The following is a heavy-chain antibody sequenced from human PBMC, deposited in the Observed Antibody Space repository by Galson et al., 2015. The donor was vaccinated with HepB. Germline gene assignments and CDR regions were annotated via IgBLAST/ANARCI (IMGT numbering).Heavy chain of an antibody. D-gene: IGHD2-2*01. V-gene: IGHV1-46*01. J-gene: IGHJ6*02. CDR1: GYTFTSYY. CDR2: INPSGGST. Sequence: SVKVSCKASGYTFTSYYMHWVRQAPGQGLEWMGIINPSGGSTSYAQKFQGRVTMTRDTSTSTVYMELSSLRSEDTAVYYCARDGSEDIVVVPAPLGYYGMDVWGQGTTVTVSS. CDR3: ARDGSEDIVVVPAPLGYYGMDV.